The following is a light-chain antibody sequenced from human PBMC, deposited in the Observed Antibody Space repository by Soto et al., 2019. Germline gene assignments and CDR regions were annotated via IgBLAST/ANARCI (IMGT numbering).Light chain of an antibody. J-gene: IGKJ2*01. CDR1: QSVRGK. CDR3: QQRDNWPPT. Sequence: EIVLTQSPASLSLSPGERVTLFCGASQSVRGKLVWYQQKPGQVPRLLIYDASNRATGIPPRFSGSGSGTDFSLTISSLEPEDFAIYYCQQRDNWPPTFGQGTKLEIK. CDR2: DAS. V-gene: IGKV3-11*01.